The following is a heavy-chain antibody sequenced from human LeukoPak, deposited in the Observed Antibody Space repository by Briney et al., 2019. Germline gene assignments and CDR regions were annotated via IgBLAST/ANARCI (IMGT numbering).Heavy chain of an antibody. CDR3: ARDVSAGGTNWFDP. Sequence: ASVKVSCKASGYTFTGYYIHWVRQAPGQGLEWMGWINPNSGGPNYAQKFQGRVTMTRDTSISTAYMEMSRLRSDDTAVYCCARDVSAGGTNWFDPWGQGTLVTVSS. V-gene: IGHV1-2*02. D-gene: IGHD3-16*01. J-gene: IGHJ5*02. CDR2: INPNSGGP. CDR1: GYTFTGYY.